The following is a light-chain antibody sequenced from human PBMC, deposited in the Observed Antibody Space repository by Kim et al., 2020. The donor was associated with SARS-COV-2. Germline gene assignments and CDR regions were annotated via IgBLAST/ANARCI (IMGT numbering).Light chain of an antibody. J-gene: IGKJ4*01. Sequence: GTAGDGVTFSCRASQVISNSLAWYQQKPGKAPELLIYGAFTLQSGVSPRFSGSRSGTDFTLTISSLQSEDLAVYYCQQHYIYPLTFGGGTKVDIK. V-gene: IGKV1-8*01. CDR1: QVISNS. CDR2: GAF. CDR3: QQHYIYPLT.